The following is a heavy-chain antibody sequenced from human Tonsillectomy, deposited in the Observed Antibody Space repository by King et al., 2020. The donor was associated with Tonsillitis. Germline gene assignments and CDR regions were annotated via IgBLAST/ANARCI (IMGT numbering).Heavy chain of an antibody. V-gene: IGHV1-69*14. J-gene: IGHJ6*03. D-gene: IGHD3-22*01. Sequence: QLVQSGAEVKKPGSSVKVSCKASGGTFSSYAISWVRQAPGQGLEWMGGIIPIFGTANYAQKFQGRVTITADKSTSTAYMELSSLRSEDTAVYYCARDIHSSGYKMDYYYYYMDVWGKGTTVTVSS. CDR2: IIPIFGTA. CDR3: ARDIHSSGYKMDYYYYYMDV. CDR1: GGTFSSYA.